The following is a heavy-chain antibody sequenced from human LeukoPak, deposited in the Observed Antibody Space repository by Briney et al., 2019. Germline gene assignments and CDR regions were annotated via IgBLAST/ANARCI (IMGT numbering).Heavy chain of an antibody. D-gene: IGHD2-2*01. CDR1: GFIFSSDD. J-gene: IGHJ4*02. CDR2: IQSNGRNR. Sequence: GGSLRLSCAASGFIFSSDDMHWVRQAPGKGLEWVAGIQSNGRNRYYVDSVKGRFAISRDNSKSTLYLQVNSLRVEDTALYYCARESEGGTGTSCPDYWGQGTLVTVSS. CDR3: ARESEGGTGTSCPDY. V-gene: IGHV3-33*05.